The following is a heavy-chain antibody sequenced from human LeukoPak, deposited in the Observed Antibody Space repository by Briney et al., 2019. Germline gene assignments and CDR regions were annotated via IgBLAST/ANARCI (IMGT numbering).Heavy chain of an antibody. V-gene: IGHV3-21*01. CDR3: ARDEYSSGWFVGY. CDR2: ISSSSSYI. Sequence: GGSLRLSCAASGFTFSSYSMNWVRQAPGKGLEWVSSISSSSSYIYYADSVKGRFTISRDNAKNSLYLQMNSLRAEDTAVYYCARDEYSSGWFVGYWGQGTLVTVSS. CDR1: GFTFSSYS. D-gene: IGHD6-19*01. J-gene: IGHJ4*02.